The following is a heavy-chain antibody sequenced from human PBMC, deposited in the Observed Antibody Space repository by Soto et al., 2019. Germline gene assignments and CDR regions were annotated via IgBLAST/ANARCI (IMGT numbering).Heavy chain of an antibody. CDR1: GYTFTTYD. Sequence: QVQLVQSGAEVKKPGASVKVSCKASGYTFTTYDISWVRQAPGQGLEWMGRISTYNGNTNYPQSLQGRLTMTTDTSTPTADMELRSLRSDDTAVYYCARDPYHVLMVNAPNLYGMDVWGQGTTVTVSS. J-gene: IGHJ6*02. V-gene: IGHV1-18*01. CDR3: ARDPYHVLMVNAPNLYGMDV. CDR2: ISTYNGNT. D-gene: IGHD2-8*01.